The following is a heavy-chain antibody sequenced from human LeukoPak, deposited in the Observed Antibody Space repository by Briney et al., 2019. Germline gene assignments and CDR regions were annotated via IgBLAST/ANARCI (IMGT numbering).Heavy chain of an antibody. D-gene: IGHD3-16*01. CDR3: TRDLGGGYFDD. J-gene: IGHJ4*02. CDR2: INSDGSST. V-gene: IGHV3-74*01. CDR1: GFTFSSYW. Sequence: SGGSLSLSCAASGFTFSSYWMRWVRQAPGKGLVWVSRINSDGSSTSYADSVKGRFTISRDNAKNTLYLQMNSLRAEDTAVYYCTRDLGGGYFDDWGQGILVTVSS.